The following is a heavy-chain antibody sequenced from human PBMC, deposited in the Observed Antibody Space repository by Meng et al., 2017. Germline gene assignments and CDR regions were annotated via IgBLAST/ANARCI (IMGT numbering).Heavy chain of an antibody. CDR2: IYSGGST. J-gene: IGHJ4*02. D-gene: IGHD3-22*01. CDR3: ARVNHYDSSGLLDY. V-gene: IGHV3-53*01. Sequence: GESLKISCAASGFTVSSNYMSWVRQAPGKGPEWVSVIYSGGSTYYADSVKGRFTISRDNSKNTLYLQMNSLRAEDTAVYYCARVNHYDSSGLLDYWGQGTLVTVSS. CDR1: GFTVSSNY.